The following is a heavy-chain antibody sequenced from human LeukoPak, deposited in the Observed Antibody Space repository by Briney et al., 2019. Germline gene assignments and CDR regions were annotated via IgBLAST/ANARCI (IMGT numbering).Heavy chain of an antibody. CDR3: AGYSSSFYYFDY. CDR1: GGSISSGGYY. D-gene: IGHD6-13*01. Sequence: PSETLSLTCTVSGGSISSGGYYWSWIRQPPGKGLEWIGYIYHSGSTYYNPSLKSRVTISVDRSKNQFSLKLSSVTAADTAVYYCAGYSSSFYYFDYWGQGTLVTVSS. J-gene: IGHJ4*02. CDR2: IYHSGST. V-gene: IGHV4-30-2*01.